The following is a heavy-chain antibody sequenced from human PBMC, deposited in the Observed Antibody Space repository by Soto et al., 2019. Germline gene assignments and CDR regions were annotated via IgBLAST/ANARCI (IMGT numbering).Heavy chain of an antibody. D-gene: IGHD6-19*01. CDR1: GFSLSTSGLG. J-gene: IGHJ4*02. CDR2: IYWNDDK. Sequence: QITLKESGPTLVRPTQTLTLTCTFSGFSLSTSGLGVGWIRQPPGKALEWLALIYWNDDKRYSPSLKARLTITKDTSKNQGVRTMTNMYPVDTATYYCAHRPSVWYLFDYWGQGTLVTVSS. V-gene: IGHV2-5*01. CDR3: AHRPSVWYLFDY.